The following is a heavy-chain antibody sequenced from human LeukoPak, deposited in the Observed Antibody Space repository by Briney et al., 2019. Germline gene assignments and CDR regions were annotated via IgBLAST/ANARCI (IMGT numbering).Heavy chain of an antibody. CDR3: ARDPTAVANLPQYYLDY. CDR2: ISYDRSLK. D-gene: IGHD4-23*01. J-gene: IGHJ4*02. V-gene: IGHV3-30*04. Sequence: GGSLRLSRAASGFTFSSYAMHWVRQAPGKGLEWVAVISYDRSLKYYADSVRGRFTISSDNSKNTLYLQMNSLRVEDTAVYYCARDPTAVANLPQYYLDYWGQGILVTVSS. CDR1: GFTFSSYA.